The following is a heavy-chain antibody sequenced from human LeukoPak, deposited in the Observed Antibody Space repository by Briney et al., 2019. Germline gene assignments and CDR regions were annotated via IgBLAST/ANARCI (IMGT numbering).Heavy chain of an antibody. Sequence: PSETPSLTCAVSGDSMRKWCWSWIRQPAGKGLEWIGRIFATGDTNYNPSLKSRVAMSVDTSKNYFSLNLTSVTAADTAVYYCASGGMAGRWPLNYWGRGTLVTVSS. J-gene: IGHJ4*02. CDR1: GDSMRKWC. CDR3: ASGGMAGRWPLNY. D-gene: IGHD5-24*01. V-gene: IGHV4-4*07. CDR2: IFATGDT.